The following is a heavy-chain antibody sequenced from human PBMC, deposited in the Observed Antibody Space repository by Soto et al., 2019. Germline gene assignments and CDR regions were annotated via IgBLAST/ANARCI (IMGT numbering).Heavy chain of an antibody. Sequence: VGSLRLSCAVSGLTFSSCAMGWVRQAPGKGLEWVSDIIDSGGSTYYADSVKGRFTISRDNSKSTLYLQMNSLRAEDTALYYCAKGRSYYYYYGVDVWGQGTTVTVFS. J-gene: IGHJ6*02. CDR3: AKGRSYYYYYGVDV. V-gene: IGHV3-23*01. CDR1: GLTFSSCA. CDR2: IIDSGGST.